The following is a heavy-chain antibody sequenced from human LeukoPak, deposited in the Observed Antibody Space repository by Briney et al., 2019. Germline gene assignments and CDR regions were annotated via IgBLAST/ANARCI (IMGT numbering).Heavy chain of an antibody. CDR2: IYYIWST. Sequence: KPSETLSLTCTVSGGSISSSSYYWGWIRQPPGKGLEWIGSIYYIWSTYYNPSLKSRVTILVDKSKNQFSLKLNSVTAADTAVYYCARDVGSCYGFGCWFAPWGQGTLVTVSS. J-gene: IGHJ5*02. CDR1: GGSISSSSYY. D-gene: IGHD2-2*01. V-gene: IGHV4-39*07. CDR3: ARDVGSCYGFGCWFAP.